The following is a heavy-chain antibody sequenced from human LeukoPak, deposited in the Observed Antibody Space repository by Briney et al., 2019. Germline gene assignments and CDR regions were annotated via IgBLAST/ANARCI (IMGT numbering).Heavy chain of an antibody. J-gene: IGHJ4*02. V-gene: IGHV4-59*12. D-gene: IGHD3-22*01. Sequence: PSETLSLTCAVYGGSFSGYYWSWIRQPPGKGLEWIGYIYYSGSTNYNPSLKSRVTISVDTSKNQFSLKVNSVTAADTAVYYCAREPEGGGYYLHFDYWGQGTLVTVSS. CDR1: GGSFSGYY. CDR3: AREPEGGGYYLHFDY. CDR2: IYYSGST.